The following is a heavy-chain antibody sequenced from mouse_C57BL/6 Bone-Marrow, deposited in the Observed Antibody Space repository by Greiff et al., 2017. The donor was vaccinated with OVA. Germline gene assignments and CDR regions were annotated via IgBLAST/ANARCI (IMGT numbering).Heavy chain of an antibody. CDR2: INPSNGGT. CDR3: ARVLRFYYWYFDV. CDR1: GYTFTSYW. J-gene: IGHJ1*03. D-gene: IGHD1-1*01. Sequence: QVQLQQPGTELVKPGASVKLSCKASGYTFTSYWMHWVKQRPGQGLEWIGNINPSNGGTNYNEKFKSKATLTVDKSSSTAYSQLSSLTSEDSAVYYCARVLRFYYWYFDVWGTGTTVTVSS. V-gene: IGHV1-53*01.